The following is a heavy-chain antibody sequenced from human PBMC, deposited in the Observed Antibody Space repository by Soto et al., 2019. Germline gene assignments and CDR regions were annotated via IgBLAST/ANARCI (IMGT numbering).Heavy chain of an antibody. CDR2: ISYDGTDN. CDR1: GFTFSSYG. CDR3: AKDIISGSSYYFYGMDA. Sequence: QVQVVESGGGVVQPGRSLRLSCAASGFTFSSYGIHWVRQAPGKWLEWVAVISYDGTDNYYADSVKGRFTISRDNSKNTLYLQSNSLRAEDTAVYHCAKDIISGSSYYFYGMDAWGQGTTVTVSS. V-gene: IGHV3-30*18. D-gene: IGHD2-15*01. J-gene: IGHJ6*02.